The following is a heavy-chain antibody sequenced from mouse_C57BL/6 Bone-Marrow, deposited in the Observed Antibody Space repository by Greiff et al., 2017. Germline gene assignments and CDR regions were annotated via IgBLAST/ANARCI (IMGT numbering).Heavy chain of an antibody. CDR1: GYTFTSYG. CDR2: IYPRSGNT. V-gene: IGHV1-81*01. CDR3: ARWGGRGNYVFYAMDY. Sequence: QVQLQQSGAELARPGASVKLSCKASGYTFTSYGISWVKQRTGQGLEWSGEIYPRSGNTYYNEKFKGKATLTADKSSSTAYMELRSLTSEDSAVYFCARWGGRGNYVFYAMDYWGQGTSVTVSS. J-gene: IGHJ4*01. D-gene: IGHD2-1*01.